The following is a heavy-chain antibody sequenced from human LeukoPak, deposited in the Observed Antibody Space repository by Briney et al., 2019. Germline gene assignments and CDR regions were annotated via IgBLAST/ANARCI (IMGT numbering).Heavy chain of an antibody. J-gene: IGHJ4*02. V-gene: IGHV3-64*01. CDR3: ARDLRGSNAY. CDR2: ISSNGGST. D-gene: IGHD1-26*01. CDR1: GFTFSSYA. Sequence: GGSLRLSCAASGFTFSSYAMYWVRQAPGKGLEYVSGISSNGGSTNYANSVKGRFTIFRDNSKNTLYLQMGSLRVEDMAVYYCARDLRGSNAYWGQGTLVTVSS.